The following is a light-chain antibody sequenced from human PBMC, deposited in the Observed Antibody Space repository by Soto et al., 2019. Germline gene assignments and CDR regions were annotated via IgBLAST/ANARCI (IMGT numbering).Light chain of an antibody. CDR3: QQRSNWL. J-gene: IGKJ4*01. V-gene: IGKV3-11*01. CDR1: QSVSSY. Sequence: EIVLTQSPATLSLSPGERATLSCRASQSVSSYVAWYQQKPGQAPRLLIYDASNRATGIPARFSGSGSGTDFTLTISSLEPEDFAVYYCQQRSNWLFGGGTKVEIK. CDR2: DAS.